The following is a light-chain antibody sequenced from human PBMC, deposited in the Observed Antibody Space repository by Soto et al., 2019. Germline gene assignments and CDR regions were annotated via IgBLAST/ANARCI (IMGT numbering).Light chain of an antibody. CDR1: QSVNESL. CDR3: QQFSSYPLT. V-gene: IGKV3-20*01. Sequence: EIVLTQSPVTLSLSPGERATLSCRASQSVNESLFWYQQKPGQAPRLLIYDASSRATGIPDRFSGGGSGTDFTLTISRLEPEDFAVYYCQQFSSYPLTFGGGTKVDIK. CDR2: DAS. J-gene: IGKJ4*01.